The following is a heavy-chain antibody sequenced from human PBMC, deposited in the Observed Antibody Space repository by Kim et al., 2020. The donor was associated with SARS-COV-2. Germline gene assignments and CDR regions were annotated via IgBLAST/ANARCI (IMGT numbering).Heavy chain of an antibody. J-gene: IGHJ4*02. CDR1: GYTFTSNH. Sequence: ASVKVSCKASGYTFTSNHIHWVRQAPGQGLEWMGMVTPIDGATTYAQKFQGRVTMTRDTSTSTVYMDLNSLRFEDTAMYYCARDYSGAWTFDYWGQGTLVTVSS. V-gene: IGHV1-46*01. CDR3: ARDYSGAWTFDY. D-gene: IGHD3-10*01. CDR2: VTPIDGAT.